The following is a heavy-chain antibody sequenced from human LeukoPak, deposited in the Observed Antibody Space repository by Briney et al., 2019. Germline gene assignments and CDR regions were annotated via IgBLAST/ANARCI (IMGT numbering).Heavy chain of an antibody. CDR2: SRNKASGYTA. CDR3: SMTSSGSLGDY. D-gene: IGHD3-10*01. Sequence: PGGSLRLSCAASGFTFSDYYMDWVRQAPGKGLEWVGRSRNKASGYTAEYAASVKGRITISRDDSKNSLYLQMNSLKSEDTAVYYCSMTSSGSLGDYWGQGTLVTVSS. V-gene: IGHV3-72*01. CDR1: GFTFSDYY. J-gene: IGHJ4*02.